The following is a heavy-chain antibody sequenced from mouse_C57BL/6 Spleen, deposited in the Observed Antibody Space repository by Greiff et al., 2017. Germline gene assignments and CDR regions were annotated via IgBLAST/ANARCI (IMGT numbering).Heavy chain of an antibody. J-gene: IGHJ2*01. D-gene: IGHD3-2*02. CDR2: IYPGDGDT. Sequence: VQLQQSGPELVKPGASVKISCKASGYAFSSSWMTWVKQRPGKGLEWIGRIYPGDGDTNYNGKFKGKATLTADTSSSTAYMQLSSLTSEDSAVXCGARSPYDSAGYPYYFDDWGQGTTLTVSS. CDR1: GYAFSSSW. CDR3: ARSPYDSAGYPYYFDD. V-gene: IGHV1-82*01.